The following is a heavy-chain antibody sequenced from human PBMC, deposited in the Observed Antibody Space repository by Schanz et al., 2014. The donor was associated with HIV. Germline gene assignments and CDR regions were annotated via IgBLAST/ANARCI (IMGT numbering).Heavy chain of an antibody. J-gene: IGHJ5*02. Sequence: EVQLLESGGGLEQPGGSLRLSCAASGFTFSIYAMSWVRQAPGKGLEWVSSISGSVGSTYYADSVKGRFTISRDNSKNTLFLQMNSLRAEDTAVYYCAKVPEEGYFDPWGQGTLVTVSS. CDR3: AKVPEEGYFDP. CDR1: GFTFSIYA. CDR2: ISGSVGST. V-gene: IGHV3-23*01. D-gene: IGHD5-12*01.